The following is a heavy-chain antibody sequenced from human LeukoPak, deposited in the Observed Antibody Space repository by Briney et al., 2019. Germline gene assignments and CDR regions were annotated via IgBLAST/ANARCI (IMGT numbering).Heavy chain of an antibody. CDR1: GYTFTSYY. Sequence: GASVKVSCKASGYTFTSYYMHWVRQAPGQGLEWKGLINPSGGSTSYAQKFQGRVTMTRDTSTSTVYMELSSLRSEDTAVYYCARDLKGLRLGELSFDYWGQGTLVTVSS. D-gene: IGHD3-16*02. J-gene: IGHJ4*02. CDR2: INPSGGST. V-gene: IGHV1-46*01. CDR3: ARDLKGLRLGELSFDY.